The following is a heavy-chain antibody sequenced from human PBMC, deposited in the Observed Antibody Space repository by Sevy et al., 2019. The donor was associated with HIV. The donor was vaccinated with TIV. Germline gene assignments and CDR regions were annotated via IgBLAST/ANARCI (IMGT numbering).Heavy chain of an antibody. CDR2: LSYDGSNK. Sequence: GGSLRLPCAASGFTFSSYGMHWVRLAPGKGLEWVAVLSYDGSNKDYADSVKGRFTISRDNSKNTLYLQMNSLRAEDTAVYYCAKGAYYGSGSYPHWFDPWGQGTLVTVSS. J-gene: IGHJ5*02. D-gene: IGHD3-10*01. CDR1: GFTFSSYG. V-gene: IGHV3-30*18. CDR3: AKGAYYGSGSYPHWFDP.